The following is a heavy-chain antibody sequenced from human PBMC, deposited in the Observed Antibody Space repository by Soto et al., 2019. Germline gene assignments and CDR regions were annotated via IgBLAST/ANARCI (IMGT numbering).Heavy chain of an antibody. D-gene: IGHD6-19*01. CDR3: AREIKGGWYGVDY. CDR1: GFTFSSYD. J-gene: IGHJ4*02. CDR2: IGTAGDT. V-gene: IGHV3-13*01. Sequence: EVQLVESGGGLVQPGGSLRLSCAASGFTFSSYDMHWVRQATGKGLEWVSAIGTAGDTYYPGSVKGRFTISRENAKNSLYLQMNSLRVEDTAVYYCAREIKGGWYGVDYWGQGTLVTVSS.